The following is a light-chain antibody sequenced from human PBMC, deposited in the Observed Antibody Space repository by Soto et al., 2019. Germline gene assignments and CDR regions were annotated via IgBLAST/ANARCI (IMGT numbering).Light chain of an antibody. Sequence: IVLTQSPGTLSLSPGERATLSCRASQSVTTQLAWYQQKPGQAPRLIIHGASSRATGVPDRITGSGSGTDFTLSISRLEPEDFAVYYCQQYGSSGTFGQGTKVDSK. J-gene: IGKJ1*01. CDR1: QSVTTQ. CDR3: QQYGSSGT. V-gene: IGKV3-20*01. CDR2: GAS.